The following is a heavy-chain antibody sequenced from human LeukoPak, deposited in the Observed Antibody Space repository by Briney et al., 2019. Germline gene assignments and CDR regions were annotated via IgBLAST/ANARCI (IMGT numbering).Heavy chain of an antibody. D-gene: IGHD3-22*01. V-gene: IGHV4-31*03. J-gene: IGHJ4*02. Sequence: SQTLSLTCTVSGGSISSGGYYWSWIRQHPGKGLEWIGYIYYSGGTYYNPSLKSRVTISVDTSKNQFSLKLSSVTAADTAVYYCATLSIYYDSSGYDYWGQGTLVTVSS. CDR1: GGSISSGGYY. CDR3: ATLSIYYDSSGYDY. CDR2: IYYSGGT.